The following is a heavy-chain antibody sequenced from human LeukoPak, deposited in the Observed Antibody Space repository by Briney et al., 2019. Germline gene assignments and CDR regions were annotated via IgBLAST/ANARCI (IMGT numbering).Heavy chain of an antibody. CDR3: GRYSSGWYRIVD. J-gene: IGHJ4*02. CDR1: GFTFSNSA. CDR2: IYGFTTT. V-gene: IGHV3-53*01. Sequence: GGSLRLSCAASGFTFSNSAMNWVRQAPGKGLEWVSVIYGFTTTYYADSVKGRFTISRDNSKNPVYLQMDSLRAEDTGRYFCGRYSSGWYRIVDWGLGTLVTVSS. D-gene: IGHD6-19*01.